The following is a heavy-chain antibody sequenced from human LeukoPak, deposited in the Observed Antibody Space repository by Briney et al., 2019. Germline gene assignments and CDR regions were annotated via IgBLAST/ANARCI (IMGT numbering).Heavy chain of an antibody. J-gene: IGHJ6*03. V-gene: IGHV1-18*01. D-gene: IGHD3-3*01. CDR3: ARAYYDFWSGFHPAYYYYYYMDV. CDR2: ISAYNGNT. CDR1: GYTFTSYG. Sequence: ASVKVSCKASGYTFTSYGISWVRQAPGQGLEWMGWISAYNGNTNYAQKLQGRVTMTTDTSTSTAYMELRSLRSDDTAVYYCARAYYDFWSGFHPAYYYYYYMDVWGKGTTVTVSS.